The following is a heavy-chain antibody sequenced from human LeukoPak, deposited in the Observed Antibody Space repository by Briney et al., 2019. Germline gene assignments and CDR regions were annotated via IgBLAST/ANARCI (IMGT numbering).Heavy chain of an antibody. J-gene: IGHJ3*02. D-gene: IGHD3-3*01. CDR1: GYTFTSYY. Sequence: ASVKVSCKASGYTFTSYYMHWVRQAPGQGLEWVGIINPSGGSTSYAQKFQGRVTMTRDTSTSTVYMELSSLRSEDTAVYYCARSYYDFWSGQRHNAFDIWGQGTMVTVSS. V-gene: IGHV1-46*01. CDR3: ARSYYDFWSGQRHNAFDI. CDR2: INPSGGST.